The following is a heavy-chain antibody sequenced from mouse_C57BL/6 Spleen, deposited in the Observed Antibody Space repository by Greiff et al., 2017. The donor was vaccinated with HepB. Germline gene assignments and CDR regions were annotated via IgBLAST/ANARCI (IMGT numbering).Heavy chain of an antibody. CDR2: INPSNGGT. D-gene: IGHD2-12*01. CDR3: ARTVYDDYAMDY. Sequence: QVQLQQPGTELVKPGASVKLSCKASGYTFTSYWMHWVKQRPGQGLEWIGNINPSNGGTNYNEKFKSKSTLTVDKSSSTAYMQLSSLTSEDSAVYYCARTVYDDYAMDYWGQGTSVTVSS. CDR1: GYTFTSYW. V-gene: IGHV1-53*01. J-gene: IGHJ4*01.